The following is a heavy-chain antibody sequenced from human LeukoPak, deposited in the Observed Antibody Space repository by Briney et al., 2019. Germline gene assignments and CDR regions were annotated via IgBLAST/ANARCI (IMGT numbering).Heavy chain of an antibody. D-gene: IGHD3-10*01. CDR3: ARRGGTYYYGSGSRYAEINWFDP. V-gene: IGHV4-39*01. CDR1: GGSISSSSYY. J-gene: IGHJ5*02. Sequence: SETLSLTCTVSGGSISSSSYYWGWIRQPPGKELEWIGSIYYSGSTYYNPPLKSRVTISVDTSKNQFSLKLSSVTAADTAVYYCARRGGTYYYGSGSRYAEINWFDPWGQGTLVTVSS. CDR2: IYYSGST.